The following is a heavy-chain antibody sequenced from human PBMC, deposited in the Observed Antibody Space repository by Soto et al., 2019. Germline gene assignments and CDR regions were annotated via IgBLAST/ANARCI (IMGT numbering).Heavy chain of an antibody. Sequence: GGSLRLSCAASGFTFSSYAMHWVRQAPGKGLEWVAVISYDGSNKYYADSVKGRFTISRDNPKNTLYLQMNSLRAEDTAVYYCARDQASGYDFWSGYYAIWGQGTLVTVSS. D-gene: IGHD3-3*01. CDR1: GFTFSSYA. V-gene: IGHV3-30-3*01. CDR2: ISYDGSNK. J-gene: IGHJ4*02. CDR3: ARDQASGYDFWSGYYAI.